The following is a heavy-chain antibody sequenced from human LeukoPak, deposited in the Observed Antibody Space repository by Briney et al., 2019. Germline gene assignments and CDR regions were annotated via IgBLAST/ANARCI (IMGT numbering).Heavy chain of an antibody. J-gene: IGHJ4*02. V-gene: IGHV3-7*01. Sequence: PGGSLRLSCAASGFTFSNYWISWVRQAPGKGPEWVAHINMDGSEKYYVDSVKGRFTVSRDNAKNSLYLQMNSLKVEDTAVYYCARDKVTYWGPGTLVTVSS. CDR3: ARDKVTY. CDR2: INMDGSEK. CDR1: GFTFSNYW.